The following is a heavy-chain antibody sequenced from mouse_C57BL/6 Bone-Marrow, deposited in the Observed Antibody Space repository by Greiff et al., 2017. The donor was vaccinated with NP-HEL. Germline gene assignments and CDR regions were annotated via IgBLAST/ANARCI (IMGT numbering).Heavy chain of an antibody. CDR1: GYTFTDYY. CDR3: AAYYGSGFAY. Sequence: VQLQQSGPELVKPGASVKISCKASGYTFTDYYMNWVKQSHGKSLEWIGDINPNNGGTSYNQKFKGKATLTVDKSSSTAYMELRSLTSEDAAVYYCAAYYGSGFAYWGQGTLVTVSA. J-gene: IGHJ3*01. CDR2: INPNNGGT. D-gene: IGHD1-1*01. V-gene: IGHV1-26*01.